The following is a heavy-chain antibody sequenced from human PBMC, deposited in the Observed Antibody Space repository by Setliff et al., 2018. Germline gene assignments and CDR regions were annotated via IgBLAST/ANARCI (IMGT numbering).Heavy chain of an antibody. D-gene: IGHD1-20*01. Sequence: PGGSLRLSCAGSGFTLSSSNMAWVRKAPGKGPEWFSYITSSSTGIWYADSVKGRFTISRDNAENSLYLQMNSLRVEDTALYYCARDGNNWNDLDYWGHGTLVTVSS. V-gene: IGHV3-48*01. CDR2: ITSSSTGI. CDR1: GFTLSSSN. CDR3: ARDGNNWNDLDY. J-gene: IGHJ4*01.